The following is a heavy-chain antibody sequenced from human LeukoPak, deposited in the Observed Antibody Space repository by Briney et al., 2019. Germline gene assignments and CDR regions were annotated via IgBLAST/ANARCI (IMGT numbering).Heavy chain of an antibody. CDR2: ISYDGSVK. J-gene: IGHJ4*02. V-gene: IGHV3-30*18. CDR1: GFSFSSYG. Sequence: PGGSLRLSCAASGFSFSSYGMHWFRQPPGKGLEWVAVISYDGSVKYYADSVKGRFTISRDNSKNTLYLQMNSLRAEDTAVYYCAKGTFAELDSSSSSYFDYWGQGTLVTVSS. D-gene: IGHD6-6*01. CDR3: AKGTFAELDSSSSSYFDY.